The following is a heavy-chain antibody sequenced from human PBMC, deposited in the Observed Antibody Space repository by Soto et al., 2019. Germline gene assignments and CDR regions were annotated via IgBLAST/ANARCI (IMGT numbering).Heavy chain of an antibody. D-gene: IGHD3-10*01. CDR2: IYYSGST. Sequence: SETLSLTCTVSGGSISRGGYYWSWIRQHPGKGLEWIGYIYYSGSTYYNPSLKSRVTISVDTSKNQLSLKLSSVTAADTAVYNCARVGGFGATTIDYWGQGTLVTVSS. V-gene: IGHV4-31*03. CDR3: ARVGGFGATTIDY. J-gene: IGHJ4*02. CDR1: GGSISRGGYY.